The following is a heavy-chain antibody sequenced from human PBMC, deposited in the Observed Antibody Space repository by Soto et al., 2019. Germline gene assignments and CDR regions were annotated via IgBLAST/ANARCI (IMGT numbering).Heavy chain of an antibody. Sequence: QITLEETGPTLVKPTQTLTLTCTFSGFSLTTGRVGVGWIRQPPGKALEWLAVIHWYDDNHYSPSLKSRLTNTEDTTKNQVVLTLTNMDPVDTATYCCTHRRVGSGQGYWGQGTLVTVSS. V-gene: IGHV2-5*01. CDR2: IHWYDDN. J-gene: IGHJ4*02. CDR3: THRRVGSGQGY. D-gene: IGHD1-1*01. CDR1: GFSLTTGRVG.